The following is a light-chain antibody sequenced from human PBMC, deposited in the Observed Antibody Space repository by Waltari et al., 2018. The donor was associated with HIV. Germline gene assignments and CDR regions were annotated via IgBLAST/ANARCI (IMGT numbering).Light chain of an antibody. CDR3: CSCPRSGIRYV. Sequence: ALPKPAPVPGPPGQPFTTSSPGTAGIVGGDDLVSWYQQHPGEAPKLIIYEVTKRPSGVSNRFSGSKSGNTASLTISGLQAEDEADYYCCSCPRSGIRYVFGTGTKVTVL. V-gene: IGLV2-23*02. CDR1: AGIVGGDDL. CDR2: EVT. J-gene: IGLJ1*01.